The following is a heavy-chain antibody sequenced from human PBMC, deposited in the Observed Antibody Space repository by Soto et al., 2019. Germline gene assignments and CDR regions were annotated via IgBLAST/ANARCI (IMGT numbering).Heavy chain of an antibody. Sequence: ASVKVSCKASGYTFTSYGISWVRQAPGQGLEWMGWISAYNGNTNYAQKLQGRVTMTTDTSTSTAYMELRSLRSDDTAVYYCARSLGSSCIITPRYGMDVWGQGTTVTVSS. V-gene: IGHV1-18*04. CDR2: ISAYNGNT. CDR1: GYTFTSYG. D-gene: IGHD6-6*01. J-gene: IGHJ6*02. CDR3: ARSLGSSCIITPRYGMDV.